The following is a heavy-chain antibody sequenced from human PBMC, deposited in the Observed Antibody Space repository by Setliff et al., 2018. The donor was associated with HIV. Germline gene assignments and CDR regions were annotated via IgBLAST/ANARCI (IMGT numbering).Heavy chain of an antibody. D-gene: IGHD2-2*01. V-gene: IGHV1-2*02. J-gene: IGHJ4*02. CDR3: ARGFCSNTSCRGVMEY. CDR2: INPNSGSA. CDR1: GYSFTGYY. Sequence: ASVKVSCKASGYSFTGYYIHWVRQAPGQGLEWMGWINPNSGSAHYAQRFHGMVTMTRDTSISTAYVELNSLTSNDTAVYYCARGFCSNTSCRGVMEYWGQGTLVTVSS.